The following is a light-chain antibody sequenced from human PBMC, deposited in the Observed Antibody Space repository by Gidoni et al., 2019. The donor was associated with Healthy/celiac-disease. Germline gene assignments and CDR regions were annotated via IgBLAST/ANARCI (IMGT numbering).Light chain of an antibody. V-gene: IGKV1-33*01. Sequence: DIQMTPSPSSLSASVGDRVTIPCQASQDISNYLNWYQQKPGKAPKLLIYDESNLETGVPSRFSGSGSGTDFTFTISSLQPEDIATYYCQQYDNLHLYTFGQGTKLEIK. CDR3: QQYDNLHLYT. J-gene: IGKJ2*01. CDR2: DES. CDR1: QDISNY.